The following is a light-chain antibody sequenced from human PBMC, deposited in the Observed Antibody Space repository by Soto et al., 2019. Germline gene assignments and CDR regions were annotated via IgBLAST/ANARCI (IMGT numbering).Light chain of an antibody. CDR1: RSVTSDY. V-gene: IGKV3-20*01. Sequence: EIVLTQSPGTLSLSPGDRATLSCRASRSVTSDYLAWYQQKPGQAPKLLIYGASGRATGIPDRFSGSGSGTGFSLTISRLEPEDFAVYWCQQYGTSPLTFGGGTKVDIK. CDR2: GAS. CDR3: QQYGTSPLT. J-gene: IGKJ4*01.